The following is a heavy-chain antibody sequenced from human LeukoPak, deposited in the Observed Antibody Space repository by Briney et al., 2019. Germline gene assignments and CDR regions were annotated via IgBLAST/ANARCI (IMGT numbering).Heavy chain of an antibody. V-gene: IGHV3-30*02. CDR1: GFTFSSYG. J-gene: IGHJ3*02. D-gene: IGHD2-2*03. CDR3: AKDGYCSSTSCSNRAGAFDI. CDR2: IRYDGSNK. Sequence: PGGSLRLSCAASGFTFSSYGMHWVRQAPGKGLEWVAFIRYDGSNKYYADSVKGRFTISRDNSKNTLYLQMNSLRAEDTAVYYCAKDGYCSSTSCSNRAGAFDIWGQGTMVTVSS.